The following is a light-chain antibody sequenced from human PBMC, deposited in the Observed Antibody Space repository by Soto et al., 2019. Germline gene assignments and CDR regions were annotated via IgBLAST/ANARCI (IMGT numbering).Light chain of an antibody. CDR2: GNR. J-gene: IGLJ3*02. CDR3: QAYDYSLTASV. CDR1: TSNIGNHY. Sequence: QSVLTQPPSVSAAPGQQVTISCSGSTSNIGNHYVSWYQQLPGRAPKLVIFGNRNRPSGVPERFSGSKSGTSASLAITGLQAEDEADYYCQAYDYSLTASVFGGGTKLTVL. V-gene: IGLV1-40*01.